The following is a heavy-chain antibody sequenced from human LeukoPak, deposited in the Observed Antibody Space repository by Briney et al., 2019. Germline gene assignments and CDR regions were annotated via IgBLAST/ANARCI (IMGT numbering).Heavy chain of an antibody. D-gene: IGHD5-18*01. Sequence: GGSLRLSCAASGFTFSSYSMNWVRQAPGKGLEWVSYISSSSSTIYYADSVKGRFTITRDNAKNSLYLQMNSLRAEDTAAYYCARDPYDKIGYGAFDIWGQGTRVTVSS. CDR2: ISSSSSTI. J-gene: IGHJ3*02. V-gene: IGHV3-48*01. CDR1: GFTFSSYS. CDR3: ARDPYDKIGYGAFDI.